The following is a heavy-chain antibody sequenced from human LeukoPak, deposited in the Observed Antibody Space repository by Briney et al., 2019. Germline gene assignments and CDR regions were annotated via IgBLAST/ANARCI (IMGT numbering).Heavy chain of an antibody. Sequence: GGSLRLSCAASGFTFSSYSMNWVRQAPGKGLEWVSSISSSSSYIYYADSVKGRFTISRDNAKNSLYLRMNSLRAEDTAVYYCARDRAPYYYDSSGYDYWGQGTLVTVSS. CDR1: GFTFSSYS. CDR3: ARDRAPYYYDSSGYDY. D-gene: IGHD3-22*01. J-gene: IGHJ4*02. CDR2: ISSSSSYI. V-gene: IGHV3-21*01.